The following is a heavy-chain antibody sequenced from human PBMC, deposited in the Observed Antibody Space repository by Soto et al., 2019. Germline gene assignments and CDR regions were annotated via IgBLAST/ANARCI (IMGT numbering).Heavy chain of an antibody. CDR2: IHYSGSA. D-gene: IGHD1-26*01. CDR3: AGDNVSGSYINYYYYGMDV. CDR1: GGSINSYY. J-gene: IGHJ6*02. Sequence: TETLSLTCTVSGGSINSYYWSWIRQPPGKGLEWIGYIHYSGSANYNPSLKSRVTISVDTSKKQFSLKLTSVTAADTAVYYCAGDNVSGSYINYYYYGMDVWGQGTTVTVS. V-gene: IGHV4-59*01.